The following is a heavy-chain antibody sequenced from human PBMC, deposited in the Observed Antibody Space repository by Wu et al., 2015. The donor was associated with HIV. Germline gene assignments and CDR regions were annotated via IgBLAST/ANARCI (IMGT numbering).Heavy chain of an antibody. Sequence: QDQLVQSGDEVRKPGASVKVSCKASGYTFITYAISWVRQAPGQGLEWMGWINPNSGGTNYAQKFQGRVTMTRDTSISTVYMDLSRLRSDDTAVYYCARDRPPYAYCSGXCYSGIIDYVGPGNPGHRLL. D-gene: IGHD2-21*01. CDR3: ARDRPPYAYCSGXCYSGIIDY. J-gene: IGHJ4*02. V-gene: IGHV1-2*02. CDR2: INPNSGGT. CDR1: GYTFITYA.